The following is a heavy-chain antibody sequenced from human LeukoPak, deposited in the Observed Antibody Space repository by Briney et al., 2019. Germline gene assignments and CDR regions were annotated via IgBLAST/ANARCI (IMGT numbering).Heavy chain of an antibody. CDR2: ISSSGSTI. CDR3: AKDRCSNGVGCYYYYMDV. Sequence: GGSLRLSCAASGFTFSSYEMNWVRQAPGKGLEWVSYISSSGSTIYYADSVKGRFSISRDSSKNILYLQMNSLRAEDTAVYYCAKDRCSNGVGCYYYYMDVWGKGTTVTVSS. CDR1: GFTFSSYE. D-gene: IGHD2-8*01. J-gene: IGHJ6*03. V-gene: IGHV3-48*03.